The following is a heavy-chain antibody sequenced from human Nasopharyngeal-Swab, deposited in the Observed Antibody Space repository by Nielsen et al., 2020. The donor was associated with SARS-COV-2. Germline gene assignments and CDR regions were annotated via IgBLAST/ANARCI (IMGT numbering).Heavy chain of an antibody. CDR2: ISGSGGST. J-gene: IGHJ4*02. CDR3: AKAEYDYVWGSYRAAFDY. V-gene: IGHV3-23*01. Sequence: WIRQPPGKGLEWVSAISGSGGSTCYADSVKGRFTISRDNSKNTLYLQMNSLRAEDTAVYYCAKAEYDYVWGSYRAAFDYWGQGTLVTVSS. D-gene: IGHD3-16*02.